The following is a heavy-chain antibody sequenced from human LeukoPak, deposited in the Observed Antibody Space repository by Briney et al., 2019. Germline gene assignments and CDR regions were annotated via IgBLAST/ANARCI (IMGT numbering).Heavy chain of an antibody. CDR3: ARGRQQLVLSDGFDP. CDR2: INTATFKT. J-gene: IGHJ5*02. V-gene: IGHV1-3*04. D-gene: IGHD6-13*01. Sequence: ASVKVSCKVSGYIINEYAIHWVRQAPGQRLEWMGWINTATFKTRYSQKFQGRLTIASDTSASTAYMELSSLRSGDTAIYFCARGRQQLVLSDGFDPWGQGTLVTVSS. CDR1: GYIINEYA.